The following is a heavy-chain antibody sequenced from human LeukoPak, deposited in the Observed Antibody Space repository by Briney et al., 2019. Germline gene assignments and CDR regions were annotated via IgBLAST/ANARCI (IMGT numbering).Heavy chain of an antibody. V-gene: IGHV3-48*04. CDR1: GFNFGDHR. Sequence: PGGSLRLSCTASGFNFGDHRMNWVRQTPGKGLEWLPHISSSGDAMYYAESVKGRFTISRDNAKNSMYLQMNSLRVEDTAMYYCASIDYDYWGQGTLVTVSS. D-gene: IGHD3-16*02. CDR3: ASIDYDY. CDR2: ISSSGDAM. J-gene: IGHJ4*02.